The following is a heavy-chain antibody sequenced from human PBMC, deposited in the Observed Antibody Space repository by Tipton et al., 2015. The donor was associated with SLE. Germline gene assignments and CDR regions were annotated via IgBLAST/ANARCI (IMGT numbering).Heavy chain of an antibody. CDR1: GFTFSSYG. Sequence: SLRLSCAASGFTFSSYGMHWVRQAPGKGLEWVAFIRYDGSNKYYADSVKGRFTISRDNSKNTLYLQMNSLRAEDTAVYYCAKEGEGEQLARMGLYYYYGMDVWGQGTTVTVSS. J-gene: IGHJ6*02. CDR2: IRYDGSNK. V-gene: IGHV3-30*02. CDR3: AKEGEGEQLARMGLYYYYGMDV. D-gene: IGHD6-13*01.